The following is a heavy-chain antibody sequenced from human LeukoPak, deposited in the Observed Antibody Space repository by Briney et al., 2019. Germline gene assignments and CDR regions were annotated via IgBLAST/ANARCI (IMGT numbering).Heavy chain of an antibody. Sequence: PGGSLRLSCAASGFTFSSYSMNWVRQAPGEGLEWGSYISSSSSTIYYADSVKGRFTISRDNAKNSLYLQMNSLRDEDTAVYYCARLKYYDFWSGAPWAYYGMDVWGQGTTVTVSS. J-gene: IGHJ6*02. CDR1: GFTFSSYS. CDR2: ISSSSSTI. V-gene: IGHV3-48*02. D-gene: IGHD3-3*01. CDR3: ARLKYYDFWSGAPWAYYGMDV.